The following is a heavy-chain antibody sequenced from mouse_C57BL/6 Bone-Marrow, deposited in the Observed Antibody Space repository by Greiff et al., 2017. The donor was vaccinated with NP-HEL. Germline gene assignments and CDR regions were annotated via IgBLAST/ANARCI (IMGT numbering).Heavy chain of an antibody. D-gene: IGHD1-1*01. CDR2: SRNKANDYTT. CDR3: ARDYYDGYWYFEV. J-gene: IGHJ1*03. V-gene: IGHV7-1*01. Sequence: EVNVVESGGGLVQSGRSLRLSCATSGFTFSDFYMEWVRQAPGKGLEWIAASRNKANDYTTEYSASVKGRFIVSRDTSQSILYLQMNALRAEDTAIYYCARDYYDGYWYFEVWGTGTTGTGSS. CDR1: GFTFSDFY.